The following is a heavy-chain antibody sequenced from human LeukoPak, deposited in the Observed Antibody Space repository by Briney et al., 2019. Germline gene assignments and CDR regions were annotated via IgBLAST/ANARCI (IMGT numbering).Heavy chain of an antibody. J-gene: IGHJ4*02. D-gene: IGHD1-26*01. CDR3: AKDSGTF. CDR2: ISPDGSGR. V-gene: IGHV3-7*04. Sequence: VQPGGSLRLSCAASGFTFSNSWMTWVRQAPGKGLEWVANISPDGSGRFYVESVKGRFTISRDNAKKSLFLQMNSLRVEDTAPYYCAKDSGTFWGQGTLVTVSS. CDR1: GFTFSNSW.